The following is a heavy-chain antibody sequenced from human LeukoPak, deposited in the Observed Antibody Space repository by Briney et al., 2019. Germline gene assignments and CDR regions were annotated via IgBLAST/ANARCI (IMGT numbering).Heavy chain of an antibody. CDR1: GGSISSSSYY. CDR3: ASHPDIVVVPAPDY. J-gene: IGHJ4*02. D-gene: IGHD2-2*01. V-gene: IGHV4-39*01. Sequence: SETLSLTCTVSGGSISSSSYYWGWIRQPPGKGLEWIGSIYYSGSTYYNPSLKSRVTISVDTSKNQFSLKLSSVTAADTAVYYCASHPDIVVVPAPDYWGQGTLVTVSS. CDR2: IYYSGST.